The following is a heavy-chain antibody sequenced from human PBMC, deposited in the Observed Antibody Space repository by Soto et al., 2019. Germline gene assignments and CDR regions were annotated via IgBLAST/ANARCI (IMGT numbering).Heavy chain of an antibody. D-gene: IGHD2-8*01. CDR3: ARGLGYCTNGVCPRSYWFAP. Sequence: ASVKVSCKASGYTFTGYYMHWVRQAPGQGLEWMGWINPNSGGTNYAQKFQGWVTMTRDTSISTAYMELSRLRSDDTAVYYCARGLGYCTNGVCPRSYWFAPWGQGTLVTVSS. CDR1: GYTFTGYY. J-gene: IGHJ5*02. CDR2: INPNSGGT. V-gene: IGHV1-2*04.